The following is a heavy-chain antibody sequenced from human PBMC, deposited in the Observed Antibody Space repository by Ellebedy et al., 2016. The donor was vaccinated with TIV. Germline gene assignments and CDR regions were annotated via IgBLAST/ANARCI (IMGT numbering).Heavy chain of an antibody. CDR1: GYSFTTYW. CDR2: IYPGDSDT. D-gene: IGHD3-3*01. J-gene: IGHJ4*02. V-gene: IGHV5-51*01. CDR3: ARRPFRSRSLYDY. Sequence: GESLKISCKGSGYSFTTYWVGWVRQMPGKGLEWMGIIYPGDSDTRYSPSFQGQVTISADKSISTAYLQWSSLKASDTAMYYCARRPFRSRSLYDYWGQGTLVTVSS.